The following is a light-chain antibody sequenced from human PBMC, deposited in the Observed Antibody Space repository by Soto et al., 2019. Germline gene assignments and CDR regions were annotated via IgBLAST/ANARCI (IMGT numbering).Light chain of an antibody. CDR1: QTISSNN. V-gene: IGKV3-20*01. J-gene: IGKJ1*01. CDR2: GTS. CDR3: QQYGSWT. Sequence: EIVLTQSPGTLSVSPGERATLSCRASQTISSNNLAWYQQKPGQAPSLLIYGTSSRATGIPDRFSGSGSGTDFTLTISRLEPEDSAIYYWQQYGSWTFGQGTKVEIK.